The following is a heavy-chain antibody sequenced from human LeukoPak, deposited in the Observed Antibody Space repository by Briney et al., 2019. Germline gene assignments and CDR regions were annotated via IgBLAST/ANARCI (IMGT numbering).Heavy chain of an antibody. Sequence: GGSLRLSCAASGFTVSSNYMSWVRQAPGKGLEWVSVIYSGGSTYYADSVKGRFTISRDNSKNTLYLQMNSLRAEDTAVYYCARARRDTAMYYDYWGQGTLVTVSS. CDR1: GFTVSSNY. D-gene: IGHD5-18*01. CDR3: ARARRDTAMYYDY. CDR2: IYSGGST. J-gene: IGHJ4*02. V-gene: IGHV3-53*01.